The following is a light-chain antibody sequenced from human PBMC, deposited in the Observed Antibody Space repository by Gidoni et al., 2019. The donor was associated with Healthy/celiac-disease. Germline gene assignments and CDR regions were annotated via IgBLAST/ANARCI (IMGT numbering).Light chain of an antibody. Sequence: QSALTQPASVSGSPGQSITISCTGTSSDVGSYNLVSWYQQHPGKAPKLMIYEGSKRPSGVSNRVSGSKSGNTASLTISGLQAEDEADYYCCSYAGSSTRVVFGGGTKLTV. J-gene: IGLJ2*01. CDR1: SSDVGSYNL. CDR3: CSYAGSSTRVV. CDR2: EGS. V-gene: IGLV2-23*01.